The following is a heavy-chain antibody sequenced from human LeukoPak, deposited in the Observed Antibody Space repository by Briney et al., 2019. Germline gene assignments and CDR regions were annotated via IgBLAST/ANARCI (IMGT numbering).Heavy chain of an antibody. J-gene: IGHJ5*02. CDR2: ISAYNGNT. CDR1: GYTFTSYG. D-gene: IGHD6-6*01. V-gene: IGHV1-18*01. Sequence: ASVKVSCKASGYTFTSYGISWVRQAPGQGLEWMGWISAYNGNTNYAQKLQGRVTMTTDTSTTTAYMELRSLRSDDTAVYYCARDLGSSATSTNWFDPWGQGTLVTVSS. CDR3: ARDLGSSATSTNWFDP.